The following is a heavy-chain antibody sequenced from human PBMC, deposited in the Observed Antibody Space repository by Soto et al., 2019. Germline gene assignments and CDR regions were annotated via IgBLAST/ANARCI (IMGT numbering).Heavy chain of an antibody. CDR3: ARDCGGDCYRNY. Sequence: QVQLVESGGGLVKPGGSLRLSCAASGFTFSDYYMSWIRQAPGTGLEWVSYISSGGTIIYYADSVKGRFTISRDNTKNSLYLQMNSLRAEDSAVYYCARDCGGDCYRNYWGQGTLVTVSS. D-gene: IGHD2-21*02. V-gene: IGHV3-11*01. J-gene: IGHJ4*02. CDR1: GFTFSDYY. CDR2: ISSGGTII.